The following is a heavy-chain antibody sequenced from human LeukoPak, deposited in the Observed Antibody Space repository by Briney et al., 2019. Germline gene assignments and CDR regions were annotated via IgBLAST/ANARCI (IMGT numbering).Heavy chain of an antibody. CDR1: GFTFSNAW. CDR3: TAVPTGTTLVGAY. V-gene: IGHV3-15*01. CDR2: IKSKTDGGTT. Sequence: GGSLRLSCAASGFTFSNAWMSWVRQAPGKGLEWVGRIKSKTDGGTTDYAAPVKGRFTISRDDSKNTLYLQMNSLKTEDTAVYYCTAVPTGTTLVGAYWGQGTLVTVSS. D-gene: IGHD1-7*01. J-gene: IGHJ4*02.